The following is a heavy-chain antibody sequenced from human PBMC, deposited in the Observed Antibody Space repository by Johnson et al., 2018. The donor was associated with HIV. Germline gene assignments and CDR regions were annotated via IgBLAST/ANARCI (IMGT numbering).Heavy chain of an antibody. CDR2: IGTAGST. CDR3: ARERRAGVKGAFDI. CDR1: GFIFSSYD. Sequence: VQLVESGGGLVQPGRSLRLSCAASGFIFSSYDMHWVRQATGRGLEWVSGIGTAGSTYDADSVKGRFTISRDNSKNTLYLQMNSRRAEDTAVYYCARERRAGVKGAFDIWGQGTMVTVSS. J-gene: IGHJ3*02. D-gene: IGHD2-21*01. V-gene: IGHV3-66*01.